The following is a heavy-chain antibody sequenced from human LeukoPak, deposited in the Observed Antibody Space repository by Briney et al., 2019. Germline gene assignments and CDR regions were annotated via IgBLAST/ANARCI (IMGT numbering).Heavy chain of an antibody. V-gene: IGHV4-38-2*02. D-gene: IGHD2-21*01. CDR3: ARGILPFDY. CDR1: GYSISSGFY. J-gene: IGHJ4*02. CDR2: IFHSGST. Sequence: SETLSLTCSVSGYSISSGFYWGWIRQPPGKGLEWIGSIFHSGSTYYNPFLKSRVTISVDTSKNRFSLKLSSVTAADRAVYYCARGILPFDYWGQGTLVTVSS.